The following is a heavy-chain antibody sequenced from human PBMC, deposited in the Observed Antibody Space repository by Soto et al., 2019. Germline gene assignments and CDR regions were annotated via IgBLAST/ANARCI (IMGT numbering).Heavy chain of an antibody. CDR1: GYTFTSYG. V-gene: IGHV1-18*01. D-gene: IGHD3-3*01. J-gene: IGHJ4*02. CDR2: ISAYNGNT. Sequence: QVQLVQSGAEVKKPGASVKVSCKASGYTFTSYGISWVRQAPGQGLEWMGWISAYNGNTNYAQKLQGTVTMTTDTSTSTAYMELRSLRSDDTAVYYCARVRAIFGVVISWADYWGQGTLVTVSS. CDR3: ARVRAIFGVVISWADY.